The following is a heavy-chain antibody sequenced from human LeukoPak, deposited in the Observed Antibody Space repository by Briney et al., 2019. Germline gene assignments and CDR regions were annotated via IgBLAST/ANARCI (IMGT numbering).Heavy chain of an antibody. CDR3: ARDRGCGDCYPPANDAFDI. J-gene: IGHJ3*02. V-gene: IGHV3-66*01. Sequence: GGSLRLSSAASGFTVSSNYMSWVRQAPGKGLEWVSVIYSGGYTYYADSVKGRFTISRDNSKNTLYLQMNSLRAEDTAVYYCARDRGCGDCYPPANDAFDIWGQGTMVTVSS. CDR2: IYSGGYT. D-gene: IGHD2-21*02. CDR1: GFTVSSNY.